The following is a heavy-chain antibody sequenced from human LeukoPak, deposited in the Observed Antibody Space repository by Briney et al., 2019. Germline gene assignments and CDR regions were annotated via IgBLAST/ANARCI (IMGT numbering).Heavy chain of an antibody. CDR3: ARGTVFRAFDI. V-gene: IGHV3-53*05. CDR1: GFNVSNNY. J-gene: IGHJ3*02. Sequence: GGSLRFSCAASGFNVSNNYMNWLGKAPGKGLEWVSVLYSSGSSYYADSVKGRFTISRDNSKNLLSLQVNSLRYEDTAVYYCARGTVFRAFDIWGHGTTVTVSS. CDR2: LYSSGSS. D-gene: IGHD1-1*01.